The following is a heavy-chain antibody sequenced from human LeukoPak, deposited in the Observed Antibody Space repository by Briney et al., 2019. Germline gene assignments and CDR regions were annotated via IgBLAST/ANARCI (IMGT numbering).Heavy chain of an antibody. Sequence: GGSLRLSCAASGLTFSDYAMSWFRQAPGKGLEWVSGITSGFTPHYADSVEGRFTISRDNSKNMFHLQLNSLRAEDTAVYYCAKDYSDSRVADVFFEYWGQGTLVTVSS. CDR3: AKDYSDSRVADVFFEY. D-gene: IGHD2-15*01. CDR1: GLTFSDYA. V-gene: IGHV3-23*01. CDR2: ITSGFTP. J-gene: IGHJ4*02.